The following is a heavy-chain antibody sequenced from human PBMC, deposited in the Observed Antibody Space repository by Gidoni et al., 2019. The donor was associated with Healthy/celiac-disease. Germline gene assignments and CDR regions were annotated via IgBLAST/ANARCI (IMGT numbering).Heavy chain of an antibody. Sequence: QLQLQESGPGLVKPSETLSLTCTVSGGSISSSRYYWGWIRQPPGKGLAWIGSIYYSGSTYYNPSLKSRVTISVDTSNNQFSLKLSSVTAADTAVYYCARGQSSGWYSNWFDPWGQGTLVTVSS. CDR2: IYYSGST. CDR1: GGSISSSRYY. CDR3: ARGQSSGWYSNWFDP. D-gene: IGHD6-19*01. J-gene: IGHJ5*02. V-gene: IGHV4-39*07.